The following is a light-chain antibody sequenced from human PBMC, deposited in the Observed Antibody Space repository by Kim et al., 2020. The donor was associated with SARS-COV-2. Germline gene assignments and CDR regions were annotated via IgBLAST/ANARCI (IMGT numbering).Light chain of an antibody. V-gene: IGLV1-40*01. Sequence: VTISGTGSGSNIGGGKDVHWCQHSPGGAPNRPIRSNGDRPSGVPDRFSGSNSGTSASLTITGLQAEDEADYYCQSYDSSLSGSVFGGGTQLTVL. CDR3: QSYDSSLSGSV. CDR2: SNG. CDR1: GSNIGGGKD. J-gene: IGLJ2*01.